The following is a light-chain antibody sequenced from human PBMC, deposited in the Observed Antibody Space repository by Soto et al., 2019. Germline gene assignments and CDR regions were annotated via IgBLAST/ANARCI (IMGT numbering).Light chain of an antibody. V-gene: IGKV1-5*01. J-gene: IGKJ1*01. CDR2: EAS. Sequence: KLQPGKAPRLLIYEASRLAGGVLSRFSGSGFGTAFTLTISSLQPDDFATYYCHSYNSYRWTFGQGTKVDNK. CDR3: HSYNSYRWT.